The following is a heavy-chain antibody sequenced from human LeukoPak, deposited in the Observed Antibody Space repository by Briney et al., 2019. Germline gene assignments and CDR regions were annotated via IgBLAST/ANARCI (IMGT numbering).Heavy chain of an antibody. D-gene: IGHD1-26*01. CDR1: GFTLSNYY. Sequence: HPGGSLRLSCAASGFTLSNYYMSGVRQAPGKGGEGVANIKPDGSDKSYVDSVKGRFTISRDNDENSMYLHMNSLRVEDTAVYFCARDREVGATIHDYWGQGTLVTVSS. V-gene: IGHV3-7*01. J-gene: IGHJ4*02. CDR3: ARDREVGATIHDY. CDR2: IKPDGSDK.